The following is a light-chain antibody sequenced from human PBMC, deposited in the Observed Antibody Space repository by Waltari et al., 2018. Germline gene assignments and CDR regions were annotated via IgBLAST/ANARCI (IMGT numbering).Light chain of an antibody. CDR2: EVT. Sequence: QSALTQFPSASGSPGQSVTISCTGTSSDVARYDYVSWYQQHPGKAPKLVIYEVTKWPSGVPDRFSGSKSGNTASLTVSGLQAEDEAIYYCCSYGGSDNWVFGGGTKLTVL. V-gene: IGLV2-8*01. CDR3: CSYGGSDNWV. J-gene: IGLJ3*02. CDR1: SSDVARYDY.